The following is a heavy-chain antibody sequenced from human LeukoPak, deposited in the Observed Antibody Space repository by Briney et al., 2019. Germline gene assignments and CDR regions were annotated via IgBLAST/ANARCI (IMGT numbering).Heavy chain of an antibody. CDR2: ISGSGATT. Sequence: GGSLRLSRAASEFIHSNYSMTWVRQPPGKGLEWVSSISGSGATTYYAGSVKGRFTIPRDNSKNTLFLKFKSLRAEDTAVYYCAKDKSSVAAKGPFDYWGQGTLVTVSS. D-gene: IGHD2-15*01. V-gene: IGHV3-23*01. CDR3: AKDKSSVAAKGPFDY. J-gene: IGHJ4*02. CDR1: EFIHSNYS.